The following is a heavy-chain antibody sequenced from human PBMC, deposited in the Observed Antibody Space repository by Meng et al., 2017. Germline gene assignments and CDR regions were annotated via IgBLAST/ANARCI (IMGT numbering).Heavy chain of an antibody. D-gene: IGHD3-22*01. Sequence: SVKVSCKASGGTFSSYAISWVRQAPGQGLEWMGGIIPIFGTANYAQKFQGRVTITADKSTSTAYMELSSLRSDDTAVYYCARVRYYYDSSGYYNASFDYWGQGTLVTVSS. V-gene: IGHV1-69*06. CDR2: IIPIFGTA. CDR1: GGTFSSYA. CDR3: ARVRYYYDSSGYYNASFDY. J-gene: IGHJ4*02.